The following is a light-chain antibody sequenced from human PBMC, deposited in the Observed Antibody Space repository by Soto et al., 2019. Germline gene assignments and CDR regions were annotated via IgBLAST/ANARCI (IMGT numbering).Light chain of an antibody. CDR1: SSNIGRNT. CDR2: SNN. J-gene: IGLJ1*01. CDR3: AAWDDSLNGYV. Sequence: QSVLTQPPSASGTPGQRVTISCSGSSSNIGRNTVNWYQQLPGTAPKLLIYSNNQRPSGVPDRFSGSKSGTSASLAISWLQSDDEAAYYCAAWDDSLNGYVFGTGTKLTVL. V-gene: IGLV1-44*01.